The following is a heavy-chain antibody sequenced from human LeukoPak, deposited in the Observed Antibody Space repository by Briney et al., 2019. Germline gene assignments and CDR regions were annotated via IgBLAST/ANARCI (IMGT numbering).Heavy chain of an antibody. CDR2: IYYSGST. V-gene: IGHV4-59*12. J-gene: IGHJ3*02. CDR1: GGSISSYY. CDR3: ARCGGSGSYSVDAFDI. Sequence: SETLSLTCTVSGGSISSYYWSWIRQPPGKGLEWIGYIYYSGSTNSNLSLKSRVTISVDTSKNQFSLKLSSVTATDTAVYYCARCGGSGSYSVDAFDIWGQGTMVTVSS. D-gene: IGHD3-10*01.